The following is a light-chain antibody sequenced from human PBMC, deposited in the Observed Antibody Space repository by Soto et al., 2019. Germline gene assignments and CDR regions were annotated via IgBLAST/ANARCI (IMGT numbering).Light chain of an antibody. CDR3: QQYGSSPGLFT. CDR1: QSVSSSY. Sequence: EIVLTQSPGTLSLSPGERATLSCRASQSVSSSYLAWYQQKPGQAPRLLIYGASSRATGIPDRFSGSGSGTDFTLTISRLEPDDFAVYYCQQYGSSPGLFTFGPGTKVDIK. J-gene: IGKJ3*01. V-gene: IGKV3-20*01. CDR2: GAS.